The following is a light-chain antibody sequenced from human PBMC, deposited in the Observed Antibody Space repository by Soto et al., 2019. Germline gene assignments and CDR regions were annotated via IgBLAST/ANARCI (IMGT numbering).Light chain of an antibody. Sequence: QSALPQPAFVSGSLGQSITISCTGTSSDVGGYNYVSWYQQHPGKDPKVVIFEVTKRPSGVSSRFSGSKSGNTASLTVSGLQAEDEGDYYCSSYTSSRTVLFCGGTKLTVL. J-gene: IGLJ2*01. CDR2: EVT. CDR1: SSDVGGYNY. V-gene: IGLV2-14*01. CDR3: SSYTSSRTVL.